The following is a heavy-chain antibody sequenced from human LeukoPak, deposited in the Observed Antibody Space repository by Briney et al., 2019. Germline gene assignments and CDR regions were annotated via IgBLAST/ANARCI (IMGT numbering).Heavy chain of an antibody. D-gene: IGHD7-27*01. CDR3: VRDKLTGASRLDY. Sequence: GALILSCAASGFTFSYYWMSWVRQAPGKELEWVANIKQDGSEKYYVDSVKGRFTISRDNAKNSLYLQMNSLRAEDTAVYYCVRDKLTGASRLDYWGQGTLLTVSS. CDR2: IKQDGSEK. CDR1: GFTFSYYW. V-gene: IGHV3-7*03. J-gene: IGHJ4*02.